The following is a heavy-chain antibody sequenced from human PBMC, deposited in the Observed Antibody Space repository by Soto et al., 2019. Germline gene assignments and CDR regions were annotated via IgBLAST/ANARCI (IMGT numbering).Heavy chain of an antibody. Sequence: SETLSLTCTVSGGSISSSSYYRGWIRQPPGKGLEWIGSIYYSGSTYYNPSLKSRVTISVDTSKNQFSLKLSSVTAAETAVYYCARHSYCSGGSCYSSPNWFDPWGQGTLVTVSS. CDR2: IYYSGST. CDR3: ARHSYCSGGSCYSSPNWFDP. CDR1: GGSISSSSYY. V-gene: IGHV4-39*01. D-gene: IGHD2-15*01. J-gene: IGHJ5*02.